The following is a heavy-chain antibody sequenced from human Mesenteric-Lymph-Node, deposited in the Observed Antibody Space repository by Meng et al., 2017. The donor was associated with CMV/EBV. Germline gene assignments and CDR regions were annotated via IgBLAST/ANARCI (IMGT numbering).Heavy chain of an antibody. CDR3: ARDASHRKGGSGSAFDY. V-gene: IGHV3-21*01. Sequence: GESLKISCAASGFTFSSYSMNWVRQAPGKGLEWVSSISSSSSYIYYADSVKGRFTISRGKHKNSLYLQMNSLRAEDTAVYYCARDASHRKGGSGSAFDYWGQGTLVTVSS. J-gene: IGHJ4*02. CDR1: GFTFSSYS. CDR2: ISSSSSYI. D-gene: IGHD3-10*01.